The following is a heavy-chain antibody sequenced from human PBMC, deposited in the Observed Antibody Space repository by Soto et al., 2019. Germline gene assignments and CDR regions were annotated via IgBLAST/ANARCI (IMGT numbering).Heavy chain of an antibody. Sequence: QLQLVQSGAEVKKPGSSVKVTCKASGAIFSSNAISWVRQAPGQGLEWMGGILPIFGRTTYAQKFQGRVTITADESTSTAYMALSSLQSEATAVYYCAIGGRVYSYGPSFYVEYLGQGILVTVSS. CDR3: AIGGRVYSYGPSFYVEY. D-gene: IGHD5-18*01. CDR1: GAIFSSNA. V-gene: IGHV1-69*01. CDR2: ILPIFGRT. J-gene: IGHJ4*02.